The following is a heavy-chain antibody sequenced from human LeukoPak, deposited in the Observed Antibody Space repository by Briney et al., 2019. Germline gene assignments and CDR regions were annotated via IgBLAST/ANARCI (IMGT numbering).Heavy chain of an antibody. CDR1: GFTFSNYG. CDR3: ARGPRYSFY. CDR2: IRYDGTNK. J-gene: IGHJ4*02. D-gene: IGHD6-13*01. V-gene: IGHV3-30*02. Sequence: GGSLRLSCAASGFTFSNYGMHWVRQAPGKGLDWVAFIRYDGTNKYYADSVQGRFTISRDNSKNTLYLQMNSLRDEDTAVYYCARGPRYSFYWGQGTLVSVSS.